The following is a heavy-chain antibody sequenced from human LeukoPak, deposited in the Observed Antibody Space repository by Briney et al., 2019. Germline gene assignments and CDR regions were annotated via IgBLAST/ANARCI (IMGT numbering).Heavy chain of an antibody. Sequence: AASVKVSCTASGYTFTSYDINWVRQATGQGLEWMGWMNPNSGNTGYAQKFQGRVTMTRNTSISTAYMELSSLRSEDTAVYYCARNYDFWSGPDYWGQGTLVTVSS. V-gene: IGHV1-8*01. J-gene: IGHJ4*02. D-gene: IGHD3-3*01. CDR3: ARNYDFWSGPDY. CDR1: GYTFTSYD. CDR2: MNPNSGNT.